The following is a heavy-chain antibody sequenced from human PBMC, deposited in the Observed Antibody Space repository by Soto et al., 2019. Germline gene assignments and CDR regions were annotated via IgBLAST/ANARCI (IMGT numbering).Heavy chain of an antibody. J-gene: IGHJ4*02. CDR3: AKDVGWVASPGY. CDR2: ILYDGSNK. D-gene: IGHD2-15*01. CDR1: GFTFSSYG. V-gene: IGHV3-30*02. Sequence: GGSLRLSCAASGFTFSSYGMHWVRQAPGKGLEWVASILYDGSNKYYADSVKGRFTISRDNSKNTLYLQMNSLRAEDTAVYYCAKDVGWVASPGYWGQGTLVTVSS.